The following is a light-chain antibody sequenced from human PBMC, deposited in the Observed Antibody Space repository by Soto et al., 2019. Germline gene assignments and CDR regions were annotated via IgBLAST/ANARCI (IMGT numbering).Light chain of an antibody. V-gene: IGKV3-15*01. CDR1: QSVSSS. CDR3: QQRSKWPLT. CDR2: SAS. Sequence: EIVMTQSPATLSVSPGEGVTLSCRASQSVSSSLAWYQLKPGQAPRVLIYSASTRGAGIPARFSGSGSGTDFTLTISSLEPEDFAVYYCQQRSKWPLTFGGGTKVDIK. J-gene: IGKJ4*01.